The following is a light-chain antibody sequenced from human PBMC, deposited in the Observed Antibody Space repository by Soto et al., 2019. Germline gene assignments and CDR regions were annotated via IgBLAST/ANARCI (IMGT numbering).Light chain of an antibody. J-gene: IGKJ1*01. CDR1: QSVRNSL. CDR2: GAS. CDR3: QQYGSSPWT. Sequence: EIVLTQSPGTLSLSPGERATLSCRASQSVRNSLFAWYQQKPGQAPRLLIFGASSRATGIPDRFSGTVSGTDFTLAISRLEREDFAVYYCQQYGSSPWTFGQGTKVDIK. V-gene: IGKV3-20*01.